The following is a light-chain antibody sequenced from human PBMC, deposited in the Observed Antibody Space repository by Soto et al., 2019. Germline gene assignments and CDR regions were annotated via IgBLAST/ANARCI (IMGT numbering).Light chain of an antibody. CDR3: SSYSSSTTHVV. CDR1: STDDGGFNY. J-gene: IGLJ2*01. CDR2: DVT. V-gene: IGLV2-14*03. Sequence: QSALTQPAFVSGSPGRSVTISCTGTSTDDGGFNYVSWYQHLPGRAPKLIIYDVTNRPSGISYRFSASKSGRTASLTISGLQAEDEADYYCSSYSSSTTHVVFGGGTKLTVL.